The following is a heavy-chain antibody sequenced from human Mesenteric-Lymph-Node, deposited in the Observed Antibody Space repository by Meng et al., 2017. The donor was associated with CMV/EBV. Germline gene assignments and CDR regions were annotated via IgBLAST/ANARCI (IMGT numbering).Heavy chain of an antibody. J-gene: IGHJ5*02. CDR1: GFTFSSYA. CDR2: INGRGTTT. CDR3: AKVEAGDYVNWFDP. V-gene: IGHV3-23*01. Sequence: SGFTFSSYAMSWVRQAPGRGLEWVSIINGRGTTTYYADSVKGRFTISRDNSKNTLYLQMNSLRAEDTAVYYCAKVEAGDYVNWFDPWGQGTLVTVSS. D-gene: IGHD4-17*01.